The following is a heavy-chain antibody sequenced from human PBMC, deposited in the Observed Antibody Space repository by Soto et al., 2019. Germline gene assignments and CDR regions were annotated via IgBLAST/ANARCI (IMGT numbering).Heavy chain of an antibody. J-gene: IGHJ6*02. CDR2: IYYSGST. CDR1: GGSISSYY. V-gene: IGHV4-59*01. D-gene: IGHD5-12*01. Sequence: SETLSLTCTVSGGSISSYYWTWIRQPPGKGLEWIGYIYYSGSTNYNPSLRSRVTFSVDTSKNQVSLRLDSVTSADTAVYYCGRLSRLLPVATYYYHSMDVWGQGTTVTVSS. CDR3: GRLSRLLPVATYYYHSMDV.